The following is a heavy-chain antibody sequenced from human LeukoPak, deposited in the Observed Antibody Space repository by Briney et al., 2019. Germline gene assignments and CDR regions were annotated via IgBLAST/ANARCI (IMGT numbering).Heavy chain of an antibody. J-gene: IGHJ4*02. CDR1: GGSFSGYY. D-gene: IGHD3-3*01. CDR2: INHSGST. Sequence: SETLSLTCAVYGGSFSGYYWSWIRQPPGKGLEWIGEINHSGSTNYNPSPKSRVTISVDTSKNQFSLKLSSVTAADAAVYYCARGLYDFWSGYYSPPLGYWGQGTLVTASS. CDR3: ARGLYDFWSGYYSPPLGY. V-gene: IGHV4-34*01.